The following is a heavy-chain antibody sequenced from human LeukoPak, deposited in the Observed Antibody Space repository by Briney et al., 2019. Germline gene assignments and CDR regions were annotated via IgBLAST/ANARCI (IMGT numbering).Heavy chain of an antibody. V-gene: IGHV1-69*02. CDR2: IIPILGVA. Sequence: SVKVSCKASGGTFSSYTISWVRQAPGQGLEWMGRIIPILGVANYAQKFQGRVTITADKSTSTAYMELSSLRSEDTAVYYCASPGYCSSTSCPMRNYYYYYMDVWGKGTTVTVSS. J-gene: IGHJ6*03. CDR3: ASPGYCSSTSCPMRNYYYYYMDV. CDR1: GGTFSSYT. D-gene: IGHD2-2*03.